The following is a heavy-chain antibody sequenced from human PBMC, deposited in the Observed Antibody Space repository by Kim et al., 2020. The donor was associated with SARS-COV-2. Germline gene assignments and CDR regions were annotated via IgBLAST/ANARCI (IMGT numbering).Heavy chain of an antibody. V-gene: IGHV4-4*07. J-gene: IGHJ4*02. CDR3: ARADYSKGGGYFDY. D-gene: IGHD4-4*01. Sequence: PALRSRSTMSVDTSKNQVTVKLSSVTAADTAVYYCARADYSKGGGYFDYWGQGTLVTVSS.